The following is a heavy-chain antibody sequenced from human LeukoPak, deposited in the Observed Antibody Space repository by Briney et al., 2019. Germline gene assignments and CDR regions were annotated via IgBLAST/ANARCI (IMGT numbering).Heavy chain of an antibody. V-gene: IGHV2-5*02. Sequence: SGPALVKPTQTLTLTCTFSGFSLSTSGVGVGWIRQPPGKALEWLALIYWDDDKRYSPSLKSRLTITKDTSKNQVVLTMTNMDPVDTATYYCAHRLLHLYYFDYWGQGTLVTVSS. CDR1: GFSLSTSGVG. CDR3: AHRLLHLYYFDY. CDR2: IYWDDDK. D-gene: IGHD2-15*01. J-gene: IGHJ4*02.